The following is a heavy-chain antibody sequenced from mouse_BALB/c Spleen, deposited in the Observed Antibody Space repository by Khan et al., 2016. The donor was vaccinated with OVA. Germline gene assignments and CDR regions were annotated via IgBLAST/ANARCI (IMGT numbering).Heavy chain of an antibody. V-gene: IGHV1S136*01. D-gene: IGHD1-1*02. Sequence: VRLQQSGPELVKPGASVKMSCKASGYTFTSYVMYWVKQKPGLGLEWIGYIYPFNDDAKYNEKFKGKATLTSDKSSSTAYMELSSLTSEDSAVYYCAPGGRCDMWFAYWGKGTLVTVSA. CDR1: GYTFTSYV. CDR2: IYPFNDDA. J-gene: IGHJ3*01. CDR3: APGGRCDMWFAY.